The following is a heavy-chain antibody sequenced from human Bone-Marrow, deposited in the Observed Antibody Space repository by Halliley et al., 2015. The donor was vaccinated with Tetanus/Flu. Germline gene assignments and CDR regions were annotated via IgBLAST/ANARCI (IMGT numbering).Heavy chain of an antibody. Sequence: GLVKPSETLSLTCTVSGASIRTYYWSWIRQSPGKGLEWIGYIYYSGNTNYNPSLKSRFTISADTSKNHFSLKVTSVTAADTAVYYCASSSRDCRSNACYTESDLFLNYVMGVWGQGSTVSVTS. V-gene: IGHV4-59*01. CDR3: ASSSRDCRSNACYTESDLFLNYVMGV. CDR1: GASIRTYY. J-gene: IGHJ6*02. CDR2: IYYSGNT. D-gene: IGHD2-2*02.